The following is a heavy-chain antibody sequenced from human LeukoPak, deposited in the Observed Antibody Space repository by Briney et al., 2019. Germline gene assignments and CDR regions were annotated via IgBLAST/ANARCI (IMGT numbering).Heavy chain of an antibody. J-gene: IGHJ4*02. Sequence: GGSLRLSCAASGFTFSSYAMSWVRQAPGKGLEWVSAISGSGGSTYYADSVKGRFTISRDNPKNTLYLQMNSLRAEDTAVYYCANTGIYYDSSGYDYWGQGTLVTVSS. CDR1: GFTFSSYA. CDR2: ISGSGGST. D-gene: IGHD3-22*01. V-gene: IGHV3-23*01. CDR3: ANTGIYYDSSGYDY.